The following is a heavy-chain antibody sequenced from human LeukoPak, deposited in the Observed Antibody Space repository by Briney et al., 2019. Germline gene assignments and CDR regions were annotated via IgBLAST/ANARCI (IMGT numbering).Heavy chain of an antibody. CDR1: GFTFSDYY. J-gene: IGHJ4*02. Sequence: GGSLRLSCAASGFTFSDYYMSWILQAPGKGLEWVSYISSSGSTIYYADSVKGRFTISRDNAKNSLYLQMNSLRAEDTAVYYCARAEEYYYDSGANDYWGQGTLVTVSS. CDR2: ISSSGSTI. D-gene: IGHD3-22*01. CDR3: ARAEEYYYDSGANDY. V-gene: IGHV3-11*04.